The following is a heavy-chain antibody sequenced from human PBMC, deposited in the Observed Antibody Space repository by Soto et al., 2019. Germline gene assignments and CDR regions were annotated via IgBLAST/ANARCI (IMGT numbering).Heavy chain of an antibody. CDR1: GYSISTYW. J-gene: IGHJ4*02. CDR3: AALDTAMVKTAGY. Sequence: PGGSLRHSCAASGYSISTYWMSWVRQAPGKGLEWVANVKQDGSEEYYVDSVKGRFTISRDNAKNSLYLQMNSLRAEDTAVYYCAALDTAMVKTAGYWGKGTLVTVSS. CDR2: VKQDGSEE. V-gene: IGHV3-7*01. D-gene: IGHD5-18*01.